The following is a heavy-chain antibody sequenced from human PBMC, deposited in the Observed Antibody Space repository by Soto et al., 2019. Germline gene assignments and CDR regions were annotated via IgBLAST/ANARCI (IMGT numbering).Heavy chain of an antibody. CDR2: FYTTGRA. CDR3: ARGNPTEGYSGYDFDY. Sequence: TSETLSLTCSVSGGSISSSYWNWIRQPAGKGLEWIGRFYTTGRASYNPSLKGRLTLSGDTSKNQFSLRLGSVTAADTAVYYCARGNPTEGYSGYDFDYWGQGTLVTVSS. CDR1: GGSISSSY. J-gene: IGHJ4*02. D-gene: IGHD5-12*01. V-gene: IGHV4-4*07.